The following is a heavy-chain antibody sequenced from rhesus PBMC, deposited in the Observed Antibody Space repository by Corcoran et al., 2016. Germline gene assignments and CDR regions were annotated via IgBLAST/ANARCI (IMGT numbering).Heavy chain of an antibody. CDR2: ISGSSGST. J-gene: IGHJ4*01. D-gene: IGHD5-24*01. CDR1: GGPFSAYV. CDR3: AREKVDTVGTLDY. Sequence: QVQLQESGPGLVKPSETLSLTCAVAGGPFSAYVRCWIRQPPGKGLEWIGYISGSSGSTDYNPSLKSRVTISTDTSKNQFALKLSSVTAADTAVYYCAREKVDTVGTLDYWGQGVLVTVSS. V-gene: IGHV4-165*01.